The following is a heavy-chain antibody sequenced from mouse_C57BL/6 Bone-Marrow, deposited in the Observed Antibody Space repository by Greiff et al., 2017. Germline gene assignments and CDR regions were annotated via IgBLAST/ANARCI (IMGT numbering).Heavy chain of an antibody. CDR2: ISNGGGST. V-gene: IGHV5-12*01. Sequence: EVKLMESGGGLVQPGGSLKLSCAASGFTFSDYYMYWVRQTPEKRLEWVAYISNGGGSTYYPDTVKGRFTISRDNAKNTLYLQMSRLKSEETAMYYCERHDGSSFYYAMDYWGQGTSVTVSS. J-gene: IGHJ4*01. CDR3: ERHDGSSFYYAMDY. CDR1: GFTFSDYY. D-gene: IGHD1-1*01.